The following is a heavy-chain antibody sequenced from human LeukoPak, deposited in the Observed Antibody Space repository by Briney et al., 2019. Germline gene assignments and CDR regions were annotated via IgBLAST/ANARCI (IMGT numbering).Heavy chain of an antibody. J-gene: IGHJ4*02. Sequence: RPGGSLRLSCAASGFTFDDYGMSWLRQAPGKGLEWVSGINWNGGSTGYADSVKGRFTISRDNAKNSLYLQMNSLRAEDTALYYCARGYCSSTSCYFDYWGQGTLVTVSS. D-gene: IGHD2-2*01. CDR1: GFTFDDYG. CDR3: ARGYCSSTSCYFDY. CDR2: INWNGGST. V-gene: IGHV3-20*04.